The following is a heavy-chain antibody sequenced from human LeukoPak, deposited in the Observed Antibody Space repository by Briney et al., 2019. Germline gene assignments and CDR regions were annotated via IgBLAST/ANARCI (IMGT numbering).Heavy chain of an antibody. D-gene: IGHD5-18*01. CDR3: ARGDTAMALDY. V-gene: IGHV4-59*01. CDR2: IYCSGST. Sequence: SETLSLTCTVSGGSISSYYWSWIRQPPGKGLEWIGYIYCSGSTNYNPSLKSRVTISVDTSKNQFSLKLSSVTAADTAVYYCARGDTAMALDYWGQGTLVTVSS. J-gene: IGHJ4*02. CDR1: GGSISSYY.